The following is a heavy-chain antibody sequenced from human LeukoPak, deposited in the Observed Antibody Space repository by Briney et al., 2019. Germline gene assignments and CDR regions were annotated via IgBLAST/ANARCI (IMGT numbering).Heavy chain of an antibody. CDR2: IYHSGRT. V-gene: IGHV4-30-2*01. Sequence: SQTLSPTSAVSGGSLSIGGYSWSWIRQPPGNGLEWIGYIYHSGRTTYNPSLKSRVTISVDRSKNQFSLKLSSVTAADTAVYYCARALPEQIAAAVAFDYWGQGTLVTVSS. J-gene: IGHJ4*02. D-gene: IGHD6-13*01. CDR1: GGSLSIGGYS. CDR3: ARALPEQIAAAVAFDY.